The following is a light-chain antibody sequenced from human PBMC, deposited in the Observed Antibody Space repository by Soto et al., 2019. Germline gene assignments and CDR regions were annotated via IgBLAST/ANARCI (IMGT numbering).Light chain of an antibody. CDR2: NND. CDR1: SSNIGANH. CDR3: EAWDDSLCGAG. V-gene: IGLV1-44*01. Sequence: QSALTQPPSASGTPGQRVTISCSGSSSNIGANHINWYQQLPGTAPKLLIYNNDQRPSRVPYRFSASQSGSSASLAISGLPSEDEGGYYCEAWDDSLCGAGLGGGTKLPVL. J-gene: IGLJ2*01.